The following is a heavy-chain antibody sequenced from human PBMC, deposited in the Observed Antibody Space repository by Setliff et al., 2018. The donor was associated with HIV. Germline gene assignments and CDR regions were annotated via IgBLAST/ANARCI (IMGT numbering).Heavy chain of an antibody. CDR1: GGSISSSNW. J-gene: IGHJ5*02. Sequence: PSETLFLTCAVSGGSISSSNWWSWVRQPPGKGLEWIGEIYHSGSANYNPSLKSRVIISIDKSKNKFSLKVSSVTAADTAVYYCARILVAAAGTGFDPWGQGILVTVSS. CDR2: IYHSGSA. D-gene: IGHD6-13*01. CDR3: ARILVAAAGTGFDP. V-gene: IGHV4-4*02.